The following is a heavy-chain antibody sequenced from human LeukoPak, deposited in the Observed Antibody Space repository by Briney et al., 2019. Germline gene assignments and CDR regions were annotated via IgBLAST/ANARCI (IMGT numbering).Heavy chain of an antibody. D-gene: IGHD1-26*01. CDR1: GYTFTSYD. Sequence: GASVKVSCKASGYTFTSYDINWVRQAPGQGLEWMGWMNPNSGNTGYAQKFQGRVTMTRNTSISTAYMELSSLRSEDTAVYYCARGGFRIVGARYYYYYGMDVWGQGTTVTVSS. J-gene: IGHJ6*02. CDR2: MNPNSGNT. CDR3: ARGGFRIVGARYYYYYGMDV. V-gene: IGHV1-8*01.